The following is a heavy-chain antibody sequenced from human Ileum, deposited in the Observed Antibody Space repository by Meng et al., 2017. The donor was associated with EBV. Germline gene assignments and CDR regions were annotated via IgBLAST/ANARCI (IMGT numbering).Heavy chain of an antibody. CDR3: ARFYCSSTSCPHVLFDY. CDR2: ISAYNGNT. D-gene: IGHD2-2*01. V-gene: IGHV1-18*01. J-gene: IGHJ4*02. CDR1: XFIFTSYA. Sequence: QVQLVQSGAEVKKPGASVKVSCGAXXFIFTSYAISWVRQAPGQGLQYMGWISAYNGNTNYAQELQGRVTMTTDTSTSTAYMELRSLRFDDTAVYYCARFYCSSTSCPHVLFDYWGQGTLVTVSS.